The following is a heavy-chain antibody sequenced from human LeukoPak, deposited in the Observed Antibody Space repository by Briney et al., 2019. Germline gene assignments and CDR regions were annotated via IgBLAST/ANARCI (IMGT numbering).Heavy chain of an antibody. D-gene: IGHD6-19*01. CDR1: GFTFSSYW. CDR2: IASDGSST. Sequence: PGGSLRLSCAASGFTFSSYWMNWVRQAPGKGLVWVSRIASDGSSTTYADSVKGRFTISRDNSKNTLYLQMNSLRAEDTAVYYCARDLGGIAVAGTPGAPDYWGQGTLVTVSS. CDR3: ARDLGGIAVAGTPGAPDY. J-gene: IGHJ4*02. V-gene: IGHV3-74*01.